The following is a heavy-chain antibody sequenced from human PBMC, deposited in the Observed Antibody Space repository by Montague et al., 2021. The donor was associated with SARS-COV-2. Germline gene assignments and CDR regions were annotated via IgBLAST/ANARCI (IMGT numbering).Heavy chain of an antibody. J-gene: IGHJ6*02. CDR2: TYYRSKWYN. CDR1: GDSVSSNSAT. D-gene: IGHD1-1*01. V-gene: IGHV6-1*01. CDR3: TSGREGNYNVMDV. Sequence: CAISGDSVSSNSATWNWVRQSPSIGLEWLGRTYYRSKWYNDYAVSVRGRVTINPDISKNQFSLQLNSVTPEDTAIYYCTSGREGNYNVMDVWGQGTTVTVSS.